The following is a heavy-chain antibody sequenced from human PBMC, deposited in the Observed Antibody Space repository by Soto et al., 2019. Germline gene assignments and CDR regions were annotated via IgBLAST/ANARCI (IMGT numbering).Heavy chain of an antibody. CDR3: ARPSGSGYYYYGMDV. D-gene: IGHD2-15*01. J-gene: IGHJ6*02. CDR2: IWYDGSNK. V-gene: IGHV3-33*01. Sequence: QVQLVESGGGVVQPGRSPRLSCAASGFTFSSYGMHWVRQAPGKGLEWVAVIWYDGSNKYYADSVKGRFTISRDNSKNTLYLQMNSLRAEDTAVYYCARPSGSGYYYYGMDVWGQGTTVTVSS. CDR1: GFTFSSYG.